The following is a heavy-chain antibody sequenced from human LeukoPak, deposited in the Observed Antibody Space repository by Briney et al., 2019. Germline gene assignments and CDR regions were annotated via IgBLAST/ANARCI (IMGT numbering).Heavy chain of an antibody. J-gene: IGHJ5*02. V-gene: IGHV1-69*05. D-gene: IGHD2-2*01. Sequence: ASVKVSCKASGGTFSSYAISWVRQAPGQGLEWMGGIIPIFGTANYAQKFQGRVTITTDESTSTAYMELSSLGSEDTAVYYCARPRVVVPAARYVDWFDPWGQGTLVTVSS. CDR2: IIPIFGTA. CDR3: ARPRVVVPAARYVDWFDP. CDR1: GGTFSSYA.